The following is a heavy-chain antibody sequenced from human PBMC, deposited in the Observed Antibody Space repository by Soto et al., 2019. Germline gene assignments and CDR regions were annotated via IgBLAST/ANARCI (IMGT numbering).Heavy chain of an antibody. CDR1: GGTFSSYA. Sequence: ASVKVSCKASGGTFSSYAISWVRQAPGQGLEWMGGIIPIFGTANYAQKFQGGVTITADESTSTAYMELSSLRSEDTAVYYCARGIRANLDYWGQGTLVTVSS. V-gene: IGHV1-69*13. D-gene: IGHD1-20*01. CDR2: IIPIFGTA. CDR3: ARGIRANLDY. J-gene: IGHJ4*02.